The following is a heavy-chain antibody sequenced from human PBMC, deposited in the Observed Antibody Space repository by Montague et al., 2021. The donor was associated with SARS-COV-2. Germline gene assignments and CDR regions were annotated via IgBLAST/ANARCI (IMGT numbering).Heavy chain of an antibody. CDR3: ARGSGYYDSSGYSSDAFDI. J-gene: IGHJ3*02. Sequence: TLSLTCTVSGGSISSCDYYWIWIRQHPGMGLEWIMYIYHTGSTHSNPSLKSRITISKETSKNYLPLNLISVTAADSYVYYCARGSGYYDSSGYSSDAFDIWGQGTKVTVSS. D-gene: IGHD3-22*01. V-gene: IGHV4-31*03. CDR2: IYHTGST. CDR1: GGSISSCDYY.